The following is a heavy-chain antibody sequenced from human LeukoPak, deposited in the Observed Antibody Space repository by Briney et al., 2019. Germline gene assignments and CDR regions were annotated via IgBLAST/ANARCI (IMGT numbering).Heavy chain of an antibody. Sequence: GGSLRLSCAASGFTFSSYGMHWVRQAPGKGLEWVAFIRYDGSNKCYADSVKGRFTISRDNSENTLYLQMNSLRAEDTAVYYCAKIVDTAMVPFDYWGQGTLVTVSS. CDR1: GFTFSSYG. V-gene: IGHV3-30*02. D-gene: IGHD5-18*01. CDR2: IRYDGSNK. CDR3: AKIVDTAMVPFDY. J-gene: IGHJ4*02.